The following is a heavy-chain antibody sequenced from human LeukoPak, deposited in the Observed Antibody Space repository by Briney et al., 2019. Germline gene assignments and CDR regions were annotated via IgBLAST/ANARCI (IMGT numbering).Heavy chain of an antibody. V-gene: IGHV1-2*02. CDR3: ARDNPFPMWFDP. D-gene: IGHD2-2*01. CDR2: INPNSGGT. J-gene: IGHJ5*02. Sequence: ASVKVSCKASGYMFSINDMHWVRQAPGQGLEWMGWINPNSGGTNYAQKFQGRVTMTTDTSTSTAYMELRSLRSDDTAVYYCARDNPFPMWFDPWGQGTLVTVSS. CDR1: GYMFSIND.